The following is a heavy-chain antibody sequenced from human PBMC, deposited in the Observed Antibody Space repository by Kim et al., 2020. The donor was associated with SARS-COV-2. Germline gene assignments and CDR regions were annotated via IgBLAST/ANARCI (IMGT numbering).Heavy chain of an antibody. CDR3: AKARELYGMDV. CDR2: VFMSGTT. V-gene: IGHV4-4*07. J-gene: IGHJ6*02. D-gene: IGHD3-10*01. CDR1: GGSISDYF. Sequence: SETLSLTCTVSGGSISDYFWTWIRQPAGKGLEWIGRVFMSGTTNYHPSLQSRVSISLDTSKNQISLRLSSVTAADTAVYYCAKARELYGMDVWGQGTTVT.